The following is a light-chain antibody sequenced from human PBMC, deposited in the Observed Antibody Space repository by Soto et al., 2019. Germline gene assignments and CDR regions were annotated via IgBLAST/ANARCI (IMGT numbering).Light chain of an antibody. CDR2: DTS. J-gene: IGLJ2*01. V-gene: IGLV7-46*01. CDR1: TGPVTSGHY. Sequence: QAVVTQEPSLTVSPGETVTLTCGSSTGPVTSGHYPYWFRQKPGQAPVTLIYDTSDKHFWTPARFSGSLLGGKAALTLAGAQPEDEADYYCLLGYGVSVVFGGGTKLTVL. CDR3: LLGYGVSVV.